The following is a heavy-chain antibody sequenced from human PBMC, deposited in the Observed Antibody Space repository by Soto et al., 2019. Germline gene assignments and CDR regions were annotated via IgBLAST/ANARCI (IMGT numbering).Heavy chain of an antibody. CDR1: GGSMIHSY. CDR3: ARSLTVTRFDQ. Sequence: QVHLQESGPGLVKPSETLSLFCNVSGGSMIHSYWSWIRQAPGKGLARIGYVFYTGTTNYNPSLKSRVTISVDTSNKQFSLSLSSVTAADTAVYYCARSLTVTRFDQWAQGTRVTVS. V-gene: IGHV4-59*01. J-gene: IGHJ4*02. CDR2: VFYTGTT. D-gene: IGHD3-22*01.